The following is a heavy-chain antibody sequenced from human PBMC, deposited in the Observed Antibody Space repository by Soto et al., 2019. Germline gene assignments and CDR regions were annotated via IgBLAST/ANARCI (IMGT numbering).Heavy chain of an antibody. D-gene: IGHD5-18*01. CDR2: ISGSGGST. CDR1: GLTFSGNT. CDR3: AKATDTAMVDTNAFCI. J-gene: IGHJ3*02. V-gene: IGHV3-23*01. Sequence: EVQLLESGGGLVQPGGSLRLSCAASGLTFSGNTISRVRQAPGKGLDWVSAISGSGGSTYYADSVKGRFTISRDNSKNTLYLQMNSLRAEDTAVYYCAKATDTAMVDTNAFCIWGQGTMVIVSS.